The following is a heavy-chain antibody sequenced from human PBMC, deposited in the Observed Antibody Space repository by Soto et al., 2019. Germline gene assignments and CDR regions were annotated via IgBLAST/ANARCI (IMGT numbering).Heavy chain of an antibody. Sequence: DVQLVESGGGLIQPGESLRPSCAAFGLTISGKKYVAWVRQAPGKGLEWVSALYDVDGSFYADSVKGRFTTSSDSSKTTVYLQRNDLRPDDTAVYYCATWHEREHAYDVWGQGTTVTVSS. CDR3: ATWHEREHAYDV. CDR2: LYDVDGS. D-gene: IGHD1-1*01. J-gene: IGHJ3*01. V-gene: IGHV3-53*01. CDR1: GLTISGKKY.